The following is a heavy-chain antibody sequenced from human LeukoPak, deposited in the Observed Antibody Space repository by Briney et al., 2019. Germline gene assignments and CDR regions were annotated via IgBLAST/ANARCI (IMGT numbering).Heavy chain of an antibody. Sequence: GGSLRLSCADSGFTFSSYSMNWVRQAPGKGLEWVSSISSSSSYIYYADSVKGRFTISRDNAKNSLYLQMNSLRAEDTAVYYCARAGWGLLRSFLDYWGQGTLVTVSS. CDR1: GFTFSSYS. J-gene: IGHJ4*02. CDR2: ISSSSSYI. CDR3: ARAGWGLLRSFLDY. V-gene: IGHV3-21*01. D-gene: IGHD1-26*01.